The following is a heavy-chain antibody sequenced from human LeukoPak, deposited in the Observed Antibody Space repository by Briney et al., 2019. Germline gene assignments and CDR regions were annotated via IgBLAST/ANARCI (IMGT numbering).Heavy chain of an antibody. CDR1: GFTYSSYA. CDR2: ISGSGGST. D-gene: IGHD3-22*01. Sequence: GGTLRLSCAVSGFTYSSYAMSWVRQAPGKGLEWVSAISGSGGSTYYADSVKGRFTISRDNSKNTLYLQMNSLRAEDKAVYYCAKSITMIVVVKGYFDYWGQGTLVTVSS. CDR3: AKSITMIVVVKGYFDY. J-gene: IGHJ4*02. V-gene: IGHV3-23*01.